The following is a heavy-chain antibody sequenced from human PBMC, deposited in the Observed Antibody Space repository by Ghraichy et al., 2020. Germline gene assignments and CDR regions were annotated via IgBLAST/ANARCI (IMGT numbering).Heavy chain of an antibody. CDR1: GFTFSSYW. Sequence: GESLNISCAASGFTFSSYWMHWVRQAPGKGLVWVSRINSDGSSTNYADSVKGRFTISRDNAKNTLYLQMNSLRAEDTAVYYCASQSPSIAYWGQGTLVTVSS. V-gene: IGHV3-74*01. CDR3: ASQSPSIAY. CDR2: INSDGSST. J-gene: IGHJ4*02.